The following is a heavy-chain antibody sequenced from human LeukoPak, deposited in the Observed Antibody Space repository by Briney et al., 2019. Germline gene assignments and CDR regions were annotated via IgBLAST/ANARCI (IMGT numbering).Heavy chain of an antibody. CDR1: GFPFSSYV. V-gene: IGHV3-33*01. CDR2: IWFDGGKI. J-gene: IGHJ4*02. Sequence: PGRSLRLSCAASGFPFSSYVMHWLRQAPGKGLEWVAVIWFDGGKIYYADSVKGRFTISRDNSKNTLYLQMNSLRGEDTAVYYCARGGSGNFYYWGQGTLVTVSS. D-gene: IGHD1-26*01. CDR3: ARGGSGNFYY.